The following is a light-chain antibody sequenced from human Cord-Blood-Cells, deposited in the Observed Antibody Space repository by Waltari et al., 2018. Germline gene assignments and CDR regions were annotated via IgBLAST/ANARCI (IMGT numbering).Light chain of an antibody. Sequence: DIVMTQSPDSLAVSLGERATINCKSSQSFLYSTNNKNYLSWYPQKPGQPPKLLIYWASTRESGVPDRFSGSGSGTDFTLTISSLQAEDVAVYYCQQYYSTPITFGQGTRLEIK. CDR2: WAS. CDR1: QSFLYSTNNKNY. CDR3: QQYYSTPIT. V-gene: IGKV4-1*01. J-gene: IGKJ5*01.